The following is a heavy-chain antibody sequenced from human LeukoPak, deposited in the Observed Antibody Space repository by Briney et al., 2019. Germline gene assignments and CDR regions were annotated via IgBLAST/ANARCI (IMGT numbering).Heavy chain of an antibody. CDR3: ARYDIVVPASEAKFDY. D-gene: IGHD2-15*01. Sequence: VASVKVSCKASGYTFTGYYMHWVRQAPGQGLEWMGWINPNSGGTNYAQKFQGRVTMTRDTSISTAYMELSRLRSDDTAVYYCARYDIVVPASEAKFDYWGQEPWSPSPQ. CDR1: GYTFTGYY. CDR2: INPNSGGT. V-gene: IGHV1-2*02. J-gene: IGHJ4*01.